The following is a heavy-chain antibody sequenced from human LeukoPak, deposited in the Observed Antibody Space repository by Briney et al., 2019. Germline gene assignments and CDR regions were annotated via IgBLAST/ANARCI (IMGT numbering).Heavy chain of an antibody. Sequence: PGGSLRLSCAASGFTFSSYAMSWVRQAPGKGLEWVSAISGSGGSTYYADSVKGRFTISRDNSKNTLYLQMNSLRAEDTAVYYCAKDETQWPVSRRSYYFDYWGQGTLVTVSS. CDR2: ISGSGGST. D-gene: IGHD6-19*01. J-gene: IGHJ4*02. CDR1: GFTFSSYA. CDR3: AKDETQWPVSRRSYYFDY. V-gene: IGHV3-23*01.